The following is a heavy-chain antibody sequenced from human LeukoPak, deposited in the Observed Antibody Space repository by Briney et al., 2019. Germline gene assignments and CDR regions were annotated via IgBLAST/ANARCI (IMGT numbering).Heavy chain of an antibody. CDR1: GFTFSAFA. D-gene: IGHD4-17*01. V-gene: IGHV3-23*01. CDR2: ISRSDGTA. CDR3: ARDDYGDWPPLFDY. Sequence: GGSLRLSCAASGFTFSAFAMNWVRQAPAKGLEWVSFISRSDGTAYYADSVKGRFTISRDNSKNTLYLQMNSLRAEDTAQYFCARDDYGDWPPLFDYWGQGTLVTVSS. J-gene: IGHJ4*02.